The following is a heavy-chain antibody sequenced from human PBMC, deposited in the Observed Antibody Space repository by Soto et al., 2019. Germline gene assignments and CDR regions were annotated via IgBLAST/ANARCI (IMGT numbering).Heavy chain of an antibody. CDR1: GFTFSSYS. J-gene: IGHJ4*02. CDR3: ARDGRPYYYDSSGYYWRY. D-gene: IGHD3-22*01. Sequence: GGSLRLSCAASGFTFSSYSMNWVRQAPGKGLEWVSSISSSSSYIYYADSVKGRFTISRDNAKNSLYLQMNSLRAEDTAVYYCARDGRPYYYDSSGYYWRYWGQGTLVTSPQ. CDR2: ISSSSSYI. V-gene: IGHV3-21*01.